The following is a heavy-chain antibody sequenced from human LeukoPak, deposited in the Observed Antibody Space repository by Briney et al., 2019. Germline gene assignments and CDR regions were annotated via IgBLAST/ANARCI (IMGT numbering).Heavy chain of an antibody. Sequence: PSETLSLTCAVSGGSISSGGYYWSWIRQPPGKGLEWIGEINHSGSTNYNPSLKSRVTISVDTSKNQFSLKLSSVTAADTAVYYCARVDNYYGSGSYYNLFDYWGQGTLVTVSS. CDR3: ARVDNYYGSGSYYNLFDY. CDR2: INHSGST. D-gene: IGHD3-10*01. V-gene: IGHV4-34*01. J-gene: IGHJ4*02. CDR1: GGSISSGGYY.